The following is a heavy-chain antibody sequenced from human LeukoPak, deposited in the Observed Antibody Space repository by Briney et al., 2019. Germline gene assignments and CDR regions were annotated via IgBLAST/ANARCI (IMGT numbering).Heavy chain of an antibody. V-gene: IGHV3-9*01. Sequence: GGSLRLSCAGSGFIFNNYAMHWVRQPPGKGLEWVSGISWNSGTIDYADSVRGRFTISRDNAKNSLYLQMDSLRVEDTAFYYCAKDNRRHYTSGPNPDSLHWGQGALVAVSS. CDR3: AKDNRRHYTSGPNPDSLH. J-gene: IGHJ4*02. CDR1: GFIFNNYA. D-gene: IGHD6-19*01. CDR2: ISWNSGTI.